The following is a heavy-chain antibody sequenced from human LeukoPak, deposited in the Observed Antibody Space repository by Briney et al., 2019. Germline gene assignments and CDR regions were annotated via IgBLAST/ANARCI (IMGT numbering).Heavy chain of an antibody. CDR2: ISGSGGST. CDR3: AKDDLGYCTNGVCYFDY. CDR1: RFTFSSYT. Sequence: GGSLRLSCAASRFTFSSYTMNWVRQAPGKGLEWVSAISGSGGSTHYADSVKGRFTISRDNSKNTLYLQMNSLRAEDTAVYYCAKDDLGYCTNGVCYFDYWGQGTLVTVSS. V-gene: IGHV3-23*01. D-gene: IGHD2-8*01. J-gene: IGHJ4*02.